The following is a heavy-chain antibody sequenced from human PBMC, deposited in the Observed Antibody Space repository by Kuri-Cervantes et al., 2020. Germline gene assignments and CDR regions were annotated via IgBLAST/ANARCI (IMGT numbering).Heavy chain of an antibody. CDR1: GFTFSNSD. J-gene: IGHJ4*02. D-gene: IGHD4-17*01. V-gene: IGHV3-19*01. CDR2: VSWNGSRM. CDR3: ARGDYGDYGASLFDY. Sequence: GESLKISCAASGFTFSNSDMNWVRQAPGKGLEWVSGVSWNGSRMHYADSVKGRFTISRDNAKNSLYLQMNSLRAEDTAVYYCARGDYGDYGASLFDYWGQGTLVTVSS.